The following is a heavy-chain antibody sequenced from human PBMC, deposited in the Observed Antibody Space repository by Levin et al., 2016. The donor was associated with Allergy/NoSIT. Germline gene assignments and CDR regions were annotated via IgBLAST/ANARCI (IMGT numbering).Heavy chain of an antibody. V-gene: IGHV3-64D*06. CDR2: ISSSGDTI. CDR3: VRSSGTNGYYYDY. Sequence: GGSLRLSCSVSGFSFSSYSMHWVRQAPGKGLEYVSSISSSGDTIYYADSVKGRFTISRDNSKNTLYLQMSSLRTEDTAVFYCVRSSGTNGYYYDYWGQGTLVTVSS. J-gene: IGHJ4*02. CDR1: GFSFSSYS. D-gene: IGHD3-22*01.